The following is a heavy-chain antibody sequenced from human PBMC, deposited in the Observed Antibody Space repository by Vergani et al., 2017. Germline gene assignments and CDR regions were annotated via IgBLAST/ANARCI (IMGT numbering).Heavy chain of an antibody. J-gene: IGHJ4*02. D-gene: IGHD5-24*01. V-gene: IGHV3-33*06. Sequence: QVQLVESGGGVVQPGRSLRLSCAASGFTFSSYGMHWVRQAPGKGLEWVAVIWYDGSNKYYADSVKGRFTISRDNSKNTLYLKMNSLRAEDTAVYYCAKTRRDGYNFREHYFDYWGQGTLVTVSS. CDR1: GFTFSSYG. CDR2: IWYDGSNK. CDR3: AKTRRDGYNFREHYFDY.